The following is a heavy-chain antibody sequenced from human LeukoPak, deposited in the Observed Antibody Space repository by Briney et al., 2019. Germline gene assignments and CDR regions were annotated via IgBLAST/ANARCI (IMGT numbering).Heavy chain of an antibody. D-gene: IGHD3-3*01. CDR3: AKIPATITINDAFDI. CDR2: IRYDGSNK. J-gene: IGHJ3*02. Sequence: QAGGSLRLSCAASGFTFSSYGMHWVRQARGKGLEWVAFIRYDGSNKYYADSVKGRFTISRDNSKNTLYLQMNSLRAEDTAVYYCAKIPATITINDAFDIWGQGTMVTVSS. CDR1: GFTFSSYG. V-gene: IGHV3-30*02.